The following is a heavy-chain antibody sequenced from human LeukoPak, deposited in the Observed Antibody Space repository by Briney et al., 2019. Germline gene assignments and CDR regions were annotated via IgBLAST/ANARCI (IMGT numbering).Heavy chain of an antibody. V-gene: IGHV4-39*07. D-gene: IGHD2-2*01. J-gene: IGHJ6*03. Sequence: SETLSLTCTVSGGSISSSSYYWGWIRQPPGKGLEWIGSIYYSGSTYYNPSLKSRVTISVDTSKNQFSLKLSSVTAADTAVYYCARASCSGTSCPPDYYYYYMDVWGKGTTVTVSS. CDR3: ARASCSGTSCPPDYYYYYMDV. CDR2: IYYSGST. CDR1: GGSISSSSYY.